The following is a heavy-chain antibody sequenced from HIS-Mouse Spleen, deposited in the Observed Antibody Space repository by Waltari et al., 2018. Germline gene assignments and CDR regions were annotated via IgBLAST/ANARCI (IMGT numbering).Heavy chain of an antibody. CDR1: GRSISSSSYY. J-gene: IGHJ4*02. CDR3: ARHEGQQLVTSLFDY. CDR2: IYYSGST. V-gene: IGHV4-39*01. D-gene: IGHD6-13*01. Sequence: QLQLQGAGPGLVKPSETLSLPCPVSGRSISSSSYYWGVIRQPPGKGLEWMGRIYYSGSTYYNPSLKSRVTISVDTSKNQFSLKLSSVTAADTAVYYCARHEGQQLVTSLFDYWGQGTLVTVSS.